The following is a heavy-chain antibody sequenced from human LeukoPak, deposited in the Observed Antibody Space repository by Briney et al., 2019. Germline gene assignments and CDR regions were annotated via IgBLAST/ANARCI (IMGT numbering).Heavy chain of an antibody. J-gene: IGHJ4*02. D-gene: IGHD6-19*01. CDR2: IYYSGST. V-gene: IGHV4-61*05. CDR3: ARVGSGWYVFDY. Sequence: SETLSLACSVSSASISNNNDYWGWIRHPPGKGLEGIGYIYYSGSTNYNPSLKRRVTISVDTSKNQFSLKLSSVTAADTAVYYCARVGSGWYVFDYWGQGTLVTVSS. CDR1: SASISNNNDY.